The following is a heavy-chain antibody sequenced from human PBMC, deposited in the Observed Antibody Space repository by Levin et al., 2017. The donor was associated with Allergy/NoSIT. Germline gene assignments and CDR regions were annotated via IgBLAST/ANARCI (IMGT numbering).Heavy chain of an antibody. CDR2: INHSGST. V-gene: IGHV4-34*01. D-gene: IGHD2-2*01. Sequence: SETLSLTCAVYGGSFSGYYWSWIRQPPGKGLEWIGEINHSGSTNYNPSLKSRVTISVDTSKNQFSLKLSSVTAADTAVYYCASFRCSSTSCYRGEGYYYGMDVWGQGTTVTVSS. J-gene: IGHJ6*02. CDR3: ASFRCSSTSCYRGEGYYYGMDV. CDR1: GGSFSGYY.